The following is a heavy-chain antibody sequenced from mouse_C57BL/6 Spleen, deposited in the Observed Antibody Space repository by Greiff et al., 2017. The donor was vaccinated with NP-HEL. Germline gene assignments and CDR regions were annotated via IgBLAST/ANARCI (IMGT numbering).Heavy chain of an antibody. Sequence: QVQLQQPGAELVMPGASVKLSCKASGYTFTSYWMHWVKQRPGQGLEWIGEIDPSDSYTNYNQKFKGKSTLTVDKSSSTAYMQLSSLTSEDSAVYYCARWDDYDASFAYWGQGTLVTVSA. CDR1: GYTFTSYW. CDR3: ARWDDYDASFAY. D-gene: IGHD2-4*01. V-gene: IGHV1-69*01. CDR2: IDPSDSYT. J-gene: IGHJ3*01.